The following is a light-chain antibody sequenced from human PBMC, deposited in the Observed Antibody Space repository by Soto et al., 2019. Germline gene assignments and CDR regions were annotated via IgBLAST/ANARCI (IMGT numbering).Light chain of an antibody. CDR1: RDIGSW. Sequence: DIQMTQSPSSVSASVGDRVTITCRASRDIGSWLAWYQQKPGKAPNLLIYAASSLQNGVPSRFSCSGSGTDFTLTISSLQPEDFATYYCQQANSFPSITFGQGTRVEIK. CDR3: QQANSFPSIT. CDR2: AAS. J-gene: IGKJ5*01. V-gene: IGKV1-12*02.